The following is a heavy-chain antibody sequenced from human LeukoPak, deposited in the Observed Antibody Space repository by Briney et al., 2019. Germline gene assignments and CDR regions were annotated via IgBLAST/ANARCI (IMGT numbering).Heavy chain of an antibody. CDR3: ARGQVDIVVVPASYYYYMDV. D-gene: IGHD2-2*03. Sequence: PETLSLTCTVSGGSISSYYWSWIRQPPGKGLEWIGYIYYSGSTNYNPSLKSRVTISVDTSKNQFSLKLSSVTAADTAVYYCARGQVDIVVVPASYYYYMDVWGKGTTVTVSS. CDR2: IYYSGST. CDR1: GGSISSYY. V-gene: IGHV4-59*01. J-gene: IGHJ6*03.